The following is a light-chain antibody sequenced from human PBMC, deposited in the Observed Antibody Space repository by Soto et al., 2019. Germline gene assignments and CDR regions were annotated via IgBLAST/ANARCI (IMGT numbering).Light chain of an antibody. CDR1: QSVRSTH. V-gene: IGKV3-20*01. J-gene: IGKJ5*01. CDR3: QQYGTSPRT. CDR2: GAS. Sequence: EIVLPQSPGTLSLSPGERATLSCRSSQSVRSTHLAWYQLKPGQAPRLFIYGASSRATGIPDRFSGSGSGTDLTLTISRLEPEDFAVYICQQYGTSPRTFGQGTRLEIK.